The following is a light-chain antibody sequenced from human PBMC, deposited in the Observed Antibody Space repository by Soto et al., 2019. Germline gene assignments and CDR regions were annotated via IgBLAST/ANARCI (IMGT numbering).Light chain of an antibody. Sequence: QSVLTQPASVSGSPGQSITISCTGTSSDIGGYNYVSWYQQFPGKAPKLMIFDVSSRPSGISSRFSGSRSDNTASLTISGLQAEDEADYYCCSYTSSSTLVYVFGTGTKVTVL. CDR3: CSYTSSSTLVYV. CDR2: DVS. J-gene: IGLJ1*01. CDR1: SSDIGGYNY. V-gene: IGLV2-14*01.